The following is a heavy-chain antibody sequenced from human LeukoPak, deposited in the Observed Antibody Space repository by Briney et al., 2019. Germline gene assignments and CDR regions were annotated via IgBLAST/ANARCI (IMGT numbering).Heavy chain of an antibody. V-gene: IGHV3-48*03. D-gene: IGHD3-3*01. Sequence: GGSLRLSCAASGFTFSHYEMNWVRQAPGKGLEWVSYISSSGSPIYYADSVKGRFTISRDNARNSLYLQMNSLRAEDTAVYYCARDQTLFGVVIDYWGQGTLVAVSS. CDR1: GFTFSHYE. CDR2: ISSSGSPI. J-gene: IGHJ4*02. CDR3: ARDQTLFGVVIDY.